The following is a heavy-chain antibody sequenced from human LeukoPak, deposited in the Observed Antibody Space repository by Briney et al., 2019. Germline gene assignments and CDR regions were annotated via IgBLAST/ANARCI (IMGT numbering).Heavy chain of an antibody. V-gene: IGHV3-48*03. CDR2: ISGSGSSI. CDR3: GGLYSSGYHYDY. CDR1: GFTFSRYE. Sequence: GGSLRLSCSASGFTFSRYEMNWVRQAPGKGLEWVSYISGSGSSIYYADSVKGRFTISRDNAKNSLYLQMNSLRAEDTAVYYCGGLYSSGYHYDYWGQGTLVTVSS. D-gene: IGHD3-22*01. J-gene: IGHJ4*02.